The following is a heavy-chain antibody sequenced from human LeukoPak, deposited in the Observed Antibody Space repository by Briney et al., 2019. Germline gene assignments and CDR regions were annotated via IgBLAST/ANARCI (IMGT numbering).Heavy chain of an antibody. CDR1: GFTFSDYS. D-gene: IGHD3-10*01. V-gene: IGHV3-21*01. Sequence: TGGSLRLSCAVSGFTFSDYSMNWVRQAPGKGLEWVSFISSSSNYIYYADSVKGRFTISRDNAKNSLYLQMNSLRAEDTAVYYCARDRAYYGSGNYYYYMDVWGKGTTVTVSS. J-gene: IGHJ6*03. CDR2: ISSSSNYI. CDR3: ARDRAYYGSGNYYYYMDV.